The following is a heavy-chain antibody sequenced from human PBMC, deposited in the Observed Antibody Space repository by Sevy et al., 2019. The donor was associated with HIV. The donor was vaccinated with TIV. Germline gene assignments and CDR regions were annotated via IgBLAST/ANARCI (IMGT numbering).Heavy chain of an antibody. J-gene: IGHJ4*02. V-gene: IGHV4-34*01. D-gene: IGHD4-17*01. CDR1: GGSLSGYY. CDR3: ARVRYDYGGSLDY. CDR2: INHSGST. Sequence: SETLSLTCAVSGGSLSGYYWSWIRQPPGKGLEWVGEINHSGSTNNNPSLKSRFNISVDTSKNQFSLRLNSVTAADTAVYYCARVRYDYGGSLDYWGQGTLVTVSS.